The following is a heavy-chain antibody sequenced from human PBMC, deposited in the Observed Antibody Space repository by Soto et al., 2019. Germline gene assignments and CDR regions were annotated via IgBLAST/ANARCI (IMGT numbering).Heavy chain of an antibody. V-gene: IGHV4-61*01. Sequence: SQKRSHTCTVSGGTVNRDRYYWSWLRQPPEKGLEWIGYIYYTGCTNYNPSLESRVTISLDPSRNQFSLKLSSVTAADTAMFFCAIEYITTSEAFDSWG. CDR3: AIEYITTSEAFDS. J-gene: IGHJ4*01. D-gene: IGHD1-20*01. CDR1: GGTVNRDRYY. CDR2: IYYTGCT.